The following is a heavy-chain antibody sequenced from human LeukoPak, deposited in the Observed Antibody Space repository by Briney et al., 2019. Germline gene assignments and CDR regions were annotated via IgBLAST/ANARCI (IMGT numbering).Heavy chain of an antibody. CDR1: GFTFSSYA. Sequence: PGGSLRLSCAASGFTFSSYAVSWVRQAPGKGLEWVSVIYSGGSTYYADSVKGRFTISRDNSKNTLYLQMNSLRAEDTAVYYCAKTLHYGHYGKFDYWGQGTLVTVSS. CDR2: IYSGGST. D-gene: IGHD4-17*01. CDR3: AKTLHYGHYGKFDY. J-gene: IGHJ4*02. V-gene: IGHV3-23*03.